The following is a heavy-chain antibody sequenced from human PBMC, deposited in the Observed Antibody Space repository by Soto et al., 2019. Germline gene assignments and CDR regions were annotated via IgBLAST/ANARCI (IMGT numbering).Heavy chain of an antibody. V-gene: IGHV3-21*01. D-gene: IGHD6-6*01. CDR2: ISSSSSYI. J-gene: IGHJ4*02. CDR3: ARGSSSSFWVYYFDY. Sequence: GESLKISCAASGFTFSSYSMNWVRQAPGKGLEWVSSISSSSSYIYYADSVKGRFTISRDNAKNSLYLQMNSLRAEDTAVYYCARGSSSSFWVYYFDYWGQGTLVTVSS. CDR1: GFTFSSYS.